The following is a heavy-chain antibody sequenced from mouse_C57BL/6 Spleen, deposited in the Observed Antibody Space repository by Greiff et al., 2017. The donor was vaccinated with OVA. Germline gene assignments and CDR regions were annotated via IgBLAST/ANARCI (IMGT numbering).Heavy chain of an antibody. V-gene: IGHV1-80*01. D-gene: IGHD2-3*01. CDR3: ARDGYSYYFDY. CDR2: IYPGDGDT. CDR1: GYAFSSYW. J-gene: IGHJ2*01. Sequence: LQESGAELVKPGASVKISCKASGYAFSSYWMNWVKQRPGKGLEWIGQIYPGDGDTNYNGKFKGKATLTADKSSSTAYMQLSSLTSEDSAVYFCARDGYSYYFDYWGQGTTLTVSS.